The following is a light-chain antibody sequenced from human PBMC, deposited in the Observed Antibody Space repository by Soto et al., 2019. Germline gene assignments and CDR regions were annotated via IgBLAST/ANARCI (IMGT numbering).Light chain of an antibody. J-gene: IGKJ4*01. CDR1: QTISSW. CDR2: AAS. V-gene: IGKV1-5*01. CDR3: QQLHTYPLT. Sequence: DIQMTQSPSTLSGSVGDRVTITCRASQTISSWLAWYQQKPGKAPKLLIFAASSLQSGVPSRFSGDGSGTECTLTIRSLQPEDFATYFCQQLHTYPLTFGGGTKVDIK.